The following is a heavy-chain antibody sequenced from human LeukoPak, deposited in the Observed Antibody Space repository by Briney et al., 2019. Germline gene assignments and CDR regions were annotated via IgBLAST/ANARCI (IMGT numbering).Heavy chain of an antibody. Sequence: ASVTVSCKASGYTFTSYGISWVRQAPGQGLEWMGWISAYNGNTNYAQKLHGRVTMTTDTSTSTAYMELRSLRSDHTAVYYCATFNPTYYYDSSGPSSPDDWGQGTLVTVSS. V-gene: IGHV1-18*01. CDR2: ISAYNGNT. CDR1: GYTFTSYG. D-gene: IGHD3-22*01. J-gene: IGHJ4*02. CDR3: ATFNPTYYYDSSGPSSPDD.